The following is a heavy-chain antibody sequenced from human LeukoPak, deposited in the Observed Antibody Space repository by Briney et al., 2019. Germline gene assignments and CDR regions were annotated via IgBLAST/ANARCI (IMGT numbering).Heavy chain of an antibody. CDR1: GFTFSIYW. CDR3: ARRWKLSLDV. Sequence: GGYLRLSCAASGFTFSIYWMTWGRQAPGKGLEWVANIKEDGSVKYYVDSVKGRFTISRDNAKKSLYLQMNNLRGEDTAVYFCARRWKLSLDVWGQGTTVTVSS. D-gene: IGHD5-24*01. CDR2: IKEDGSVK. V-gene: IGHV3-7*01. J-gene: IGHJ6*02.